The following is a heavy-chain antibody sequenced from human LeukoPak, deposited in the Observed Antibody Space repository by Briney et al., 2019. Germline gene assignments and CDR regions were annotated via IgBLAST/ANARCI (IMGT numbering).Heavy chain of an antibody. CDR1: GLTFTNYV. V-gene: IGHV3-23*01. CDR2: ISGSGDST. D-gene: IGHD2-21*01. Sequence: GGSLRLSCAASGLTFTNYVMSWVRQAPGKGLEWVSAISGSGDSTYYADSVKGRFTISRDNSKNTLYLQMNSLRAEDTAIYYCAKDLVSGGQGTLVTVSS. J-gene: IGHJ4*02. CDR3: AKDLVS.